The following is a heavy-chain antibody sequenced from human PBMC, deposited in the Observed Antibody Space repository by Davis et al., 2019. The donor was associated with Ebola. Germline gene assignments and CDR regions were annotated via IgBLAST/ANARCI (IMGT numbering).Heavy chain of an antibody. CDR2: ITLNSGTT. CDR1: GLTFDDCA. J-gene: IGHJ5*02. D-gene: IGHD3-10*01. CDR3: AKDFYGSGSYIDA. Sequence: SLKISCATSGLTFDDCAMHWFRQAPGKGLEWVSGITLNSGTTAYADSVKGRFTISRDNAKDSLYLQMNSLRTEDTAFYYCAKDFYGSGSYIDAWGQGTLVAVSS. V-gene: IGHV3-9*01.